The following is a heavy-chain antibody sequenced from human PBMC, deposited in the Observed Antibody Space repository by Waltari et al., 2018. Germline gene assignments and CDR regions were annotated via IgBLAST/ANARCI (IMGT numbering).Heavy chain of an antibody. J-gene: IGHJ4*02. V-gene: IGHV3-74*01. D-gene: IGHD2-15*01. Sequence: EVQLVESGGDLVQRGGSLRLPCAVSGFTFSSYWMHWVRQAPGKGLVWVSRINTDGSGTSYADSVKGRFTISRDNAKNTLYLQMNSLRAEDMAVYYCARDGGYCSGGNCYSGHFDYWGQGTLVTVSA. CDR2: INTDGSGT. CDR3: ARDGGYCSGGNCYSGHFDY. CDR1: GFTFSSYW.